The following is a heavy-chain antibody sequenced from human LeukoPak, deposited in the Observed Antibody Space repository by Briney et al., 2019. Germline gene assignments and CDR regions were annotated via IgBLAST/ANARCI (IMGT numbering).Heavy chain of an antibody. CDR3: ASGKATAMAQGY. J-gene: IGHJ4*02. D-gene: IGHD5-18*01. CDR1: GFTVSSNY. Sequence: GGSLRLSCAASGFTVSSNYMSWVRQAPGKGLEWVSVIYSGGSTYYADSVKGRFTISRDKSKNTLYLQMNSLRADDTAVYYCASGKATAMAQGYWGQGTLITVSS. CDR2: IYSGGST. V-gene: IGHV3-53*01.